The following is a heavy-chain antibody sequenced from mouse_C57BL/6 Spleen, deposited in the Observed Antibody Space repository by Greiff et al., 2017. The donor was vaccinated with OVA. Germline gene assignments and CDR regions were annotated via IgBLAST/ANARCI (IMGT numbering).Heavy chain of an antibody. Sequence: QVQLQQPGAELVMPGASVKLSCKASGYTFTSYWMHWVKQRPGQGLEWIGEIDPSDSYTNYNQKFKGKSTLTVDKSSSTAYMQLSSLTSEDSAVDYCARRGGYYDGYFDVWGTGTTVTVSS. CDR1: GYTFTSYW. CDR3: ARRGGYYDGYFDV. D-gene: IGHD2-3*01. J-gene: IGHJ1*03. V-gene: IGHV1-69*01. CDR2: IDPSDSYT.